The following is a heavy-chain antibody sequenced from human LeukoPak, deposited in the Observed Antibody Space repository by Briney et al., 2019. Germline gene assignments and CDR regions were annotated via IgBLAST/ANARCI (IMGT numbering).Heavy chain of an antibody. V-gene: IGHV3-23*01. CDR1: GFTFSSYA. J-gene: IGHJ3*02. D-gene: IGHD3-3*01. CDR2: ISGSADST. CDR3: VSHYDSHDAFDI. Sequence: GGSLRLSCAASGFTFSSYAMSWVRQAPGKGLEWVSGISGSADSTYYADSVRGRFTISRDNSKNTLYLQMNNLRAEDMAVYYCVSHYDSHDAFDIWGQGTMVTVSS.